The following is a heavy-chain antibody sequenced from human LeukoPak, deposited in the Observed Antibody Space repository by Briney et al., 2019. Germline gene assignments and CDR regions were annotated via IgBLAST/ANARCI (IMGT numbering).Heavy chain of an antibody. V-gene: IGHV4-38-2*02. Sequence: SETLSLTCTVSDYSISNGYYWGWVRQPPGKGLEWIGSIYHSGSTHYNPSLKSRVTISVDMSKNQFSLKVNSMTAADTAEYFCARDETYSSDWQPNHSYYYMDVWGKGTTVIVSS. CDR1: DYSISNGYY. J-gene: IGHJ6*03. CDR2: IYHSGST. CDR3: ARDETYSSDWQPNHSYYYMDV. D-gene: IGHD6-19*01.